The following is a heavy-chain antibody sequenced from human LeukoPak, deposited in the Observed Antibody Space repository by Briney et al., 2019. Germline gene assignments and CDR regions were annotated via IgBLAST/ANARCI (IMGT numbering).Heavy chain of an antibody. V-gene: IGHV4-38-2*01. J-gene: IGHJ4*02. CDR3: ARVVRQQLVYYFDY. D-gene: IGHD6-13*01. CDR2: IYHSGST. CDR1: GYSISSGYY. Sequence: PSETLSLTCAVSGYSISSGYYWGWIRQPPGKGLEWIGSIYHSGSTYYNPSLKSRVTISVDTSKNQFSLKLSSVTAADTAVYYCARVVRQQLVYYFDYWGQGTLVTVSS.